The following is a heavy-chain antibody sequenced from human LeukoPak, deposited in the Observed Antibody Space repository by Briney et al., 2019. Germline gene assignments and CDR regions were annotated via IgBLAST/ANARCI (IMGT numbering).Heavy chain of an antibody. J-gene: IGHJ4*02. V-gene: IGHV1-69*04. CDR1: GGTFSSYA. CDR3: ASAHSYYYDSSGYYSYDY. Sequence: GASVKVSCKASGGTFSSYAISWVRQAPGQGLEWMGRIIPILGIANYAQKFQGRVTITADKSTSTAYMELSSLRSEDTAVYYCASAHSYYYDSSGYYSYDYWGQGTLVTVSS. D-gene: IGHD3-22*01. CDR2: IIPILGIA.